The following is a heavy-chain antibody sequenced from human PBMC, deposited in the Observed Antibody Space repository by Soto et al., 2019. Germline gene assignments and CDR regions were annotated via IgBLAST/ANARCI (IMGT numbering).Heavy chain of an antibody. Sequence: GRSRRLSCAPSAFSFTSARMRWARHAPSKWREWVGRTKDQIEGTTTDCAGPVKGRFATSRDDSDRFCYLQMTRQKIVDTAVYSCACEVRSCSSDSCYLWEYWGQGTLVTVSS. CDR2: TKDQIEGTTT. D-gene: IGHD2-2*01. J-gene: IGHJ4*02. CDR1: AFSFTSAR. CDR3: ACEVRSCSSDSCYLWEY. V-gene: IGHV3-15*01.